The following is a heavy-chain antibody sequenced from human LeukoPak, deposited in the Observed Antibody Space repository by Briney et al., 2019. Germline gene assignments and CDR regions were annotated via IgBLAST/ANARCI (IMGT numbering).Heavy chain of an antibody. CDR1: GGSFSRYY. CDR3: ARERGSDY. J-gene: IGHJ4*02. Sequence: SETLSLTCAVYGGSFSRYYWSWIRQPPGKGLEWIGEINHSGSTNYNPSLKSRVTISVDTSKNQFSLKLSSVTAADTAVYYCARERGSDYWGQGTLVTVSS. V-gene: IGHV4-34*01. CDR2: INHSGST. D-gene: IGHD3-16*01.